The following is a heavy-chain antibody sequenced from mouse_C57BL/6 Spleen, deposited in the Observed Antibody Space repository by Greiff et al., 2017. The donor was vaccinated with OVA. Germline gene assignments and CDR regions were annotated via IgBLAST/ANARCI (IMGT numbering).Heavy chain of an antibody. CDR3: ARDRGFAWFAD. J-gene: IGHJ3*01. V-gene: IGHV5-4*01. CDR2: ISDGGSYT. Sequence: EVQLVESGGGLVKPGGSLKLSCAASGFTFSSYAMSWVRQTPEKRLEWVATISDGGSYTYYPDNVKGRFTISRDNAKNNLYLQMSHLKSEDTAMYYCARDRGFAWFADWGQGTLVTVSA. CDR1: GFTFSSYA.